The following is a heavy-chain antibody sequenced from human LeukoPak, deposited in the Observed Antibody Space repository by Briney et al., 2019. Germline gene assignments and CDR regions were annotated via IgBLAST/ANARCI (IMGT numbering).Heavy chain of an antibody. D-gene: IGHD1-26*01. CDR3: TKRVKYGGTWDHFAD. Sequence: QPGGSLRPSCAASGFTFDNYRMSWVRQAPGKRLEWVSTVNADGGNTYYADSVKGRFTISRDNSKSTLILQMNSLRVEDTALYYCTKRVKYGGTWDHFADWGQGTLVTVSS. J-gene: IGHJ4*02. CDR2: VNADGGNT. CDR1: GFTFDNYR. V-gene: IGHV3-23*01.